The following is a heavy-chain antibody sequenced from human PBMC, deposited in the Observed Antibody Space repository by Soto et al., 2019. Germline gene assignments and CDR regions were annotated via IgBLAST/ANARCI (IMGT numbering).Heavy chain of an antibody. D-gene: IGHD2-21*02. CDR1: GASVGSGAYS. CDR3: ARAYCGGDCYYAEAAFDI. V-gene: IGHV4-31*03. Sequence: PSETLSLTCNVSGASVGSGAYSWSWIRQHPGKGLEWIGYIYYSGSTNSNPSLKSRVTISVDTSKNQFSLKLSSVTAADTAVYYCARAYCGGDCYYAEAAFDICGQGTMVTVSS. J-gene: IGHJ3*02. CDR2: IYYSGST.